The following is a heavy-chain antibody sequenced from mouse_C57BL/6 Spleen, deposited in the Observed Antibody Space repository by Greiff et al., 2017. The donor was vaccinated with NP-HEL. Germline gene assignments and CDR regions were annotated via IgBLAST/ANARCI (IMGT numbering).Heavy chain of an antibody. CDR1: GFTFSSYA. J-gene: IGHJ2*01. D-gene: IGHD1-1*01. CDR3: TRVRTTDYFDY. CDR2: ISSGGDYI. V-gene: IGHV5-9-1*02. Sequence: EVQGVESGEGLVKPGGSLKLSCAASGFTFSSYAMSWVRQTPEKRLEWVAYISSGGDYIYYADTVKGRFTISRDNARNTLYLQMSSLKSEDTAIYYCTRVRTTDYFDYWGQSTTLTVSS.